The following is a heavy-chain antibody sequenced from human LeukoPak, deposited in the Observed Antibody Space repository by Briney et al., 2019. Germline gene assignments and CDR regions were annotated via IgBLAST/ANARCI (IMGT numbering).Heavy chain of an antibody. CDR1: GGSVSGHY. D-gene: IGHD6-19*01. CDR3: AREAPGGSGWTYFDY. V-gene: IGHV4-59*02. CDR2: IYASGSA. Sequence: SQTLSLTCAVSGGSVSGHYWDWVRQPPGKGLEWIGYIYASGSANYHPSLKSRVTISLDTSENHVSLRLTSVTAEDTAVYYCAREAPGGSGWTYFDYWGQGSLVTVSS. J-gene: IGHJ4*02.